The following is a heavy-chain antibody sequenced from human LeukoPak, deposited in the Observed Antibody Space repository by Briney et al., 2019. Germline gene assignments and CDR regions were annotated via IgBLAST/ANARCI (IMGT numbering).Heavy chain of an antibody. CDR3: ARDLPPHDYSNYVRFDP. V-gene: IGHV3-48*01. D-gene: IGHD4-11*01. CDR1: GFTFSSYS. CDR2: ISSSSSTI. J-gene: IGHJ5*02. Sequence: PGGSLRLSCAASGFTFSSYSMNWVRQAPGKGLEWVSYISSSSSTIYYADSVKGRFTISRDNAKNSLYLQMNSLRAEDTAVYYCARDLPPHDYSNYVRFDPWGQGTLVTVSS.